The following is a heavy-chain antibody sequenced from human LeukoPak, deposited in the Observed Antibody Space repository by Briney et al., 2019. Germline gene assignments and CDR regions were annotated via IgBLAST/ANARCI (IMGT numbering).Heavy chain of an antibody. CDR2: IYPSDSDT. V-gene: IGHV5-51*01. D-gene: IGHD1-26*01. J-gene: IGHJ3*02. Sequence: GESLKISCKGSGYSFTSYWIGWVRQMPGKGLEWMGIIYPSDSDTRYSPSFQGQVTISADKSISTAYLHWSSLKASDTAMYFCARLSRSVGAIYGFDIWGQGTTVTVSS. CDR3: ARLSRSVGAIYGFDI. CDR1: GYSFTSYW.